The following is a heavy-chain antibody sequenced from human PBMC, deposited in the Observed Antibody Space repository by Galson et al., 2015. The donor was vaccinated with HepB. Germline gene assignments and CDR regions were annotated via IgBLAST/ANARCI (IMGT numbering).Heavy chain of an antibody. Sequence: SLRLSCAASGFTFSNYAMSCVRQAPGKGLEWVSDISGSGDFTHYADSVKGRFTISRDNSKNTLYLQMNSLRAGDTAIYYCAKGNSSSWFDPWGQGTLVTVSS. J-gene: IGHJ5*02. V-gene: IGHV3-23*01. CDR3: AKGNSSSWFDP. D-gene: IGHD6-13*01. CDR2: ISGSGDFT. CDR1: GFTFSNYA.